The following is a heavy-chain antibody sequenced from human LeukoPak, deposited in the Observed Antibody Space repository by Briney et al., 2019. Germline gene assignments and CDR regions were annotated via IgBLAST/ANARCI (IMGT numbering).Heavy chain of an antibody. D-gene: IGHD3-3*01. CDR1: GGSISSSSYY. J-gene: IGHJ4*02. V-gene: IGHV4-39*07. CDR3: ASLDFWSGYTKL. Sequence: SETLSLTCTVSGGSISSSSYYWGWIRQPPGKGLEWIGEINHSGSTNYNPSLKSRVTISVDTSKNQFSLKLSSVTAADTAVYYCASLDFWSGYTKLWGQGTLVTVSS. CDR2: INHSGST.